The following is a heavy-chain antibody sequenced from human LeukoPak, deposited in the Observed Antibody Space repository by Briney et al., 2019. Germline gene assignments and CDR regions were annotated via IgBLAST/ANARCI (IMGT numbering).Heavy chain of an antibody. CDR3: TRDVSQSSSWYGEFDY. Sequence: GGSLRLSCAASGFIFSNYAMHWVRQAPGKGLEWVTIISYDGSNKYYADSVKGRFTISRDNAKNTLYLQMNSLRDEDTAVYYCTRDVSQSSSWYGEFDYWGQGTQVTVSS. D-gene: IGHD6-13*01. CDR2: ISYDGSNK. CDR1: GFIFSNYA. J-gene: IGHJ4*02. V-gene: IGHV3-30*04.